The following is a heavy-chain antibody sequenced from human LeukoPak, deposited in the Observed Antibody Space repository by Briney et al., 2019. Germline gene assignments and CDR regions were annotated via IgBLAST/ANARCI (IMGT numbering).Heavy chain of an antibody. Sequence: GGSLRLSCAASGFTSSSYAMSWVRQAPGKGLEWVSAISGGGGNTYYADSVKGRFTISRDNSKNTPYLQMNSLRAEDTALYYCAKGPLIEVAGTTWDYWGQGTLVTVSS. V-gene: IGHV3-23*01. CDR2: ISGGGGNT. CDR3: AKGPLIEVAGTTWDY. J-gene: IGHJ4*02. CDR1: GFTSSSYA. D-gene: IGHD1-14*01.